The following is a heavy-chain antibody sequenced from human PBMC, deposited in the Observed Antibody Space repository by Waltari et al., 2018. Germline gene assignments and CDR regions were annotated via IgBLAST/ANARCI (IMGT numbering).Heavy chain of an antibody. J-gene: IGHJ5*02. CDR1: GMC. Sequence: GMCVSWIRQPPGKALEWLARIDWDDDKYYSTSLKTRLTISKDTSKNQVVLTMTNMDPVDTATYYCARIPMYCSGGSCYSGNWFDPWGQGTLVTVSS. D-gene: IGHD2-15*01. CDR2: IDWDDDK. CDR3: ARIPMYCSGGSCYSGNWFDP. V-gene: IGHV2-70*11.